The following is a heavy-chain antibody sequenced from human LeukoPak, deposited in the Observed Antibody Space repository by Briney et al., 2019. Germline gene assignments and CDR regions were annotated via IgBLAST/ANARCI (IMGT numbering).Heavy chain of an antibody. Sequence: TGGSLRLSRAASGFNFGSYSMTWVRQAPGKGLEWVSVISADSATTFYADSVKGRFTISRDNAKNTVFLQMSSLRAEDTALYYCARKSASGNYPLDYWGQGTLVTVSS. CDR2: ISADSATT. V-gene: IGHV3-23*01. D-gene: IGHD3-10*01. CDR3: ARKSASGNYPLDY. J-gene: IGHJ4*02. CDR1: GFNFGSYS.